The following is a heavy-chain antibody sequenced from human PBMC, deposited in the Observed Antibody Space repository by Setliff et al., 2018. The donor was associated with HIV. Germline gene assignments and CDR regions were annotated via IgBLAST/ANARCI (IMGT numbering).Heavy chain of an antibody. CDR2: FKTDGGTT. CDR3: TTEADCSSSSCPGTFEY. J-gene: IGHJ4*02. D-gene: IGHD2-2*01. Sequence: PGGSLRLSCVASGFTFTNAWVNWVRQAPGTGLEWVGRFKTDGGTTDYAAPVKGRLTISRDDSKNTLYLQMNSLETEDTAMYYCTTEADCSSSSCPGTFEYWGQGTLVTVSS. CDR1: GFTFTNAW. V-gene: IGHV3-15*01.